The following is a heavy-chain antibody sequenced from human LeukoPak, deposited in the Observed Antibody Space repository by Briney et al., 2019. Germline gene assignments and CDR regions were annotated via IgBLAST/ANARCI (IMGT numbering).Heavy chain of an antibody. CDR1: GFTYSSYA. CDR2: ISYDGSNK. V-gene: IGHV3-30*04. CDR3: ASNNYVWGSYLDY. D-gene: IGHD3-16*02. J-gene: IGHJ4*02. Sequence: GGSLRLSCAASGFTYSSYAMHWVRQAPGKGLGWVAVISYDGSNKYYADSVKGRFTISRDNSKNTLYLQMNSLRAADTAVYYCASNNYVWGSYLDYWGQGTLVTVSS.